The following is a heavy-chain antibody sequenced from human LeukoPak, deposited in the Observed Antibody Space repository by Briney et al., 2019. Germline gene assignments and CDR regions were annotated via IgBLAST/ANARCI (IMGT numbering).Heavy chain of an antibody. V-gene: IGHV3-21*01. CDR1: GFTFSSYS. J-gene: IGHJ4*02. CDR2: ISSSSSYI. CDR3: ARSGCLERRDFDY. Sequence: GRSLRLSCAASGFTFSSYSMNWVRQAPGKGLEWVSSISSSSSYIYYADSVKGRFTISRDNAKNSLYLQMNSLRAEDTAVYYCARSGCLERRDFDYWGQGTLVTVSS. D-gene: IGHD1-1*01.